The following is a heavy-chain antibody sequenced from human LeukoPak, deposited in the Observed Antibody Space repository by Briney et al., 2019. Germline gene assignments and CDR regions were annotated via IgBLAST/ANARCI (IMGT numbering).Heavy chain of an antibody. CDR3: ARLKRIMTTVPQFDY. CDR1: GFTFSSYS. D-gene: IGHD4-17*01. CDR2: INHSGST. J-gene: IGHJ4*02. V-gene: IGHV4-34*01. Sequence: GSLRLSCAASGFTFSSYSMNWIRQPPGKGLEWIGEINHSGSTNYNPSLKSRVTISVDTSKNQFSLKLSSVTAADTAVYYCARLKRIMTTVPQFDYWGQGTLVTVSS.